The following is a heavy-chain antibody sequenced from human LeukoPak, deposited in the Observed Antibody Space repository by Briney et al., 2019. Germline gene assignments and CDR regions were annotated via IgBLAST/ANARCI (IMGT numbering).Heavy chain of an antibody. Sequence: PGGSLRLSCAASGFTFSSYDMHWVRQATGKGLEWVSAIGTAGDTYYPGSVKGRFTISRENVKNSLYLQMNSLRAGDTAVYYCARGGGYDGKDFDYWGQGTLVTVSS. CDR3: ARGGGYDGKDFDY. V-gene: IGHV3-13*01. CDR1: GFTFSSYD. CDR2: IGTAGDT. J-gene: IGHJ4*02. D-gene: IGHD5-12*01.